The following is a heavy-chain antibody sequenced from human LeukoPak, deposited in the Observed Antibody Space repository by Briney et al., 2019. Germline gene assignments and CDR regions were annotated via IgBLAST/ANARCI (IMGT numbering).Heavy chain of an antibody. Sequence: GGSLRLSCAASGFTFSTYVVSWVRQAPGKGLEWVSAISDSGGSTYYADSVKGRFTISRDNSKNTLYLQMSSLRADDTAVYYCAKPYGLGSYYNLLDAFNIWGQGTMVTVSS. J-gene: IGHJ3*02. CDR2: ISDSGGST. CDR3: AKPYGLGSYYNLLDAFNI. D-gene: IGHD3-10*01. CDR1: GFTFSTYV. V-gene: IGHV3-23*01.